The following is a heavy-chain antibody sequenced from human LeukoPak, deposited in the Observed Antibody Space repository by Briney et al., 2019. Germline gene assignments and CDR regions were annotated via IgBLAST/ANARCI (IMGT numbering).Heavy chain of an antibody. Sequence: ASVKVSCKASGYTFTSYGISWVRQAPGQGLEWMGWISAYNGNTNYAQKFQGRVTITADESTSTAYMELSSLRSEDTAVYYCARGYCSSTSCYTGALDIWGQGTLVTVSS. D-gene: IGHD2-2*02. CDR3: ARGYCSSTSCYTGALDI. CDR2: ISAYNGNT. J-gene: IGHJ3*02. CDR1: GYTFTSYG. V-gene: IGHV1-18*01.